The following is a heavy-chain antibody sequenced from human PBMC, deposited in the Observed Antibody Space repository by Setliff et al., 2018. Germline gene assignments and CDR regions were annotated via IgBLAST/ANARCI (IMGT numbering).Heavy chain of an antibody. J-gene: IGHJ3*02. D-gene: IGHD3-22*01. V-gene: IGHV4-34*01. CDR3: ARGDYYDSSAYSPDTFDI. CDR1: GGSFSGHH. CDR2: INHSGSA. Sequence: PSETLSLTCAVYGGSFSGHHWCWIRQPPWKGLEWIGEINHSGSAYYNPSLKSRVAISLVTSKNQFSLKLSSVTAADTAVYYCARGDYYDSSAYSPDTFDIWGQGTMVTVSS.